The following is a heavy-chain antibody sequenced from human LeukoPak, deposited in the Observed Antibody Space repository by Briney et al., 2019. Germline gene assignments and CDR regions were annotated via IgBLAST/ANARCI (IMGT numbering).Heavy chain of an antibody. D-gene: IGHD1-26*01. J-gene: IGHJ4*02. V-gene: IGHV3-48*01. CDR3: ARESISGHRDFDY. CDR2: ISSGSRTI. Sequence: QPGGSLRLSCAASGFTFSSYSMNWLRQAPGKGLEWLSYISSGSRTIYYADSVKGRFTVSRDNAKSSLYLQMNSLRAEDTAVYYCARESISGHRDFDYWGQGALVTVSS. CDR1: GFTFSSYS.